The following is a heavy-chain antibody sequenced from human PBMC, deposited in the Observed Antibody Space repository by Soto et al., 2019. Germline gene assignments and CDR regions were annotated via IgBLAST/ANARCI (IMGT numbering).Heavy chain of an antibody. D-gene: IGHD3-22*01. CDR2: TYHSGGT. CDR1: GDSISSGGYS. V-gene: IGHV4-30-2*06. J-gene: IGHJ4*02. CDR3: ARDSLSGYYFDF. Sequence: QLQLQESGSGLVKPSQTLSLTCVVSGDSISSGGYSWNWIRQSPGKGLEWIGHTYHSGGTLYNPSLDSRVTISVDKSKNQFSLRLTSVTAAVTAVYYCARDSLSGYYFDFWGQGTLVTVSS.